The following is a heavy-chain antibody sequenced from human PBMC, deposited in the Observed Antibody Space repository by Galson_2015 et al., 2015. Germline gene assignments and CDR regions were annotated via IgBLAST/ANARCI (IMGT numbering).Heavy chain of an antibody. CDR1: GFSLPNNG. CDR2: ISYDGSIK. V-gene: IGHV3-33*01. Sequence: SLRLSCAASGFSLPNNGMHWVRQAPDKGLEWVAVISYDGSIKSYADSVKGRFTVSRDISKNMLFLQMNSLRAEDTAVYYCARGPSHTIDYWGQGTLVTVSS. J-gene: IGHJ4*02. CDR3: ARGPSHTIDY.